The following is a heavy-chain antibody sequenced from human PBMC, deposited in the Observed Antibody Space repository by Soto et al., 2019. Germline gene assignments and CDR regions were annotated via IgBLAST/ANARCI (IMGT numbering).Heavy chain of an antibody. Sequence: QVHLQQWGAGLLKPSETLSLTCAIYNESFSVYYWTWFRQPPGKGPEWIGEINHAGSTNYNPSLKSRVTMSVDTSNTHFSLKLNSVTAADTAVYYCARDSTRRGTCDIWGQGTMVTISS. J-gene: IGHJ3*02. CDR1: NESFSVYY. V-gene: IGHV4-34*01. D-gene: IGHD1-1*01. CDR3: ARDSTRRGTCDI. CDR2: INHAGST.